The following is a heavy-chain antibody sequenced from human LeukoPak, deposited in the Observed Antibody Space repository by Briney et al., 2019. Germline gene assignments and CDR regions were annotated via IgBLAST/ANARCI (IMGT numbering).Heavy chain of an antibody. CDR2: INSDGSST. V-gene: IGHV3-74*01. CDR3: ARDAGEYYYDSSGYWFDY. Sequence: PGGSLRLSCAASGFTFSSYWMHWVRQAPGKGLVWVSRINSDGSSTSHADSVKGRFTISRDNAKNTLYLQMNSLRAEDTAVYYCARDAGEYYYDSSGYWFDYWGQGTLVTVSS. CDR1: GFTFSSYW. D-gene: IGHD3-22*01. J-gene: IGHJ4*02.